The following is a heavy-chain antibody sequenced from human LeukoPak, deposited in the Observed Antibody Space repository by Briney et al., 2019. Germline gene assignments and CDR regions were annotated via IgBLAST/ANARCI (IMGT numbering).Heavy chain of an antibody. CDR2: IYSGGST. D-gene: IGHD6-13*01. Sequence: GGSLRLSCAASGFTVSSNYMSWVRQAPGKGLEWVSVIYSGGSTYYADSVKGRFTISRDNSKNTLYLQMNSLRVEDTAVYYCARGDGIAAAGDYFDYWGQGTLVTVSS. CDR3: ARGDGIAAAGDYFDY. V-gene: IGHV3-53*01. J-gene: IGHJ4*02. CDR1: GFTVSSNY.